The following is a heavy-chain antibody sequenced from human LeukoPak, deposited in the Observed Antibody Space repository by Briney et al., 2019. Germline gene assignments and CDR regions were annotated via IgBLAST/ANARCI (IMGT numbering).Heavy chain of an antibody. CDR3: AHLAAIDY. Sequence: SETLSLTCTVSGGSVSSSSYYWGWIRQPPGKGLEWIGSIYYSGSTYYNPSLKSRVTISVDTSKNQFSLKLSSVTAADTAVYYCAHLAAIDYWGQGTLVTVPS. D-gene: IGHD6-6*01. CDR1: GGSVSSSSYY. V-gene: IGHV4-39*01. J-gene: IGHJ4*02. CDR2: IYYSGST.